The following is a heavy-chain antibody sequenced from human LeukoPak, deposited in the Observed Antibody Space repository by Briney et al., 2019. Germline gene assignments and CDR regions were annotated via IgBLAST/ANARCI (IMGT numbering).Heavy chain of an antibody. V-gene: IGHV1-8*01. CDR2: MNPNSGNT. Sequence: ASVKVSCKASGYTFTSYDINWVRQATGQGLEWMGWMNPNSGNTGYAQKFQGRVTMTRNTSISTAYMELSSLRSEDTAVYYCAKDHVVVINLDYWGQGTLVTVSS. CDR1: GYTFTSYD. CDR3: AKDHVVVINLDY. D-gene: IGHD3-22*01. J-gene: IGHJ4*02.